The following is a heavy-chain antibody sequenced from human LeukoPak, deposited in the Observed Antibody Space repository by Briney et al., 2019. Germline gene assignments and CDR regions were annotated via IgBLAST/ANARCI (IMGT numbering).Heavy chain of an antibody. Sequence: ASVKVSCMGSGHPLSSLDIKWVRQAPGQGLEWMGWVSTYNDNAKYAQRFQGRVTLTIDTSTTTAYMELRSLRFDDTAVYYCANDKEWDLGGGYAFHIWGQGTMVTVSS. D-gene: IGHD1-26*01. V-gene: IGHV1-18*01. CDR3: ANDKEWDLGGGYAFHI. J-gene: IGHJ3*02. CDR1: GHPLSSLD. CDR2: VSTYNDNA.